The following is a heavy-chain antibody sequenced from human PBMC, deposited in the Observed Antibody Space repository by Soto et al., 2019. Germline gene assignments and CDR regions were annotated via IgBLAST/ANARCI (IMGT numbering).Heavy chain of an antibody. V-gene: IGHV3-66*01. J-gene: IGHJ6*04. D-gene: IGHD2-8*01. Sequence: PGGPLKLSCVPSGFPSSNNYIPWVRQAPGKGLEWVSNMYSGGGTYYTDSVKGRFTISRDSSTNTLYLQMDNVRAEDTAVYYCARDPGVNWAWGKGTTVTVSS. CDR3: ARDPGVNWA. CDR1: GFPSSNNY. CDR2: MYSGGGT.